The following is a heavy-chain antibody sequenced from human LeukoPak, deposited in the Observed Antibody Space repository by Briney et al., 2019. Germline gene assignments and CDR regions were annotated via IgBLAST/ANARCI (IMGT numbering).Heavy chain of an antibody. Sequence: SETLSLTCTVSAGSISSYYWSWIRQPPGKGLDWIGYIYYSGGTNYNPSLKSRVTIPVDTSKNQFSLKLSSVTAADTAVYYCARGVRFLEWAHDAFDIWGQGTMVTVSS. J-gene: IGHJ3*02. V-gene: IGHV4-59*01. CDR2: IYYSGGT. D-gene: IGHD3-3*01. CDR3: ARGVRFLEWAHDAFDI. CDR1: AGSISSYY.